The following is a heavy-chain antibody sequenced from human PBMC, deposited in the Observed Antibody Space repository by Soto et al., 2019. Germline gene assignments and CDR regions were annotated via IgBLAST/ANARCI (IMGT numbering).Heavy chain of an antibody. V-gene: IGHV3-74*01. Sequence: PGGSLRLSCAASVFTFSSYWMHWVRQAPGKGLVWVSRINSDGSSTSYADSVKGRFTISRDNAKNTLYLQMNSLRAEDTAVYYCARDLGYCSGGSCYDTRFDYWGQGTLVTVSS. CDR1: VFTFSSYW. CDR2: INSDGSST. D-gene: IGHD2-15*01. CDR3: ARDLGYCSGGSCYDTRFDY. J-gene: IGHJ4*02.